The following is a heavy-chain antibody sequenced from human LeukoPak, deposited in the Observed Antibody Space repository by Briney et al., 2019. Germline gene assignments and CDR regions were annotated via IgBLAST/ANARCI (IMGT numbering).Heavy chain of an antibody. V-gene: IGHV3-23*01. CDR1: GFTLSSYA. D-gene: IGHD2-2*01. Sequence: PGGSLRLSCAASGFTLSSYAMSWVRQAPGKGLEWVSTIINSGDSTYYADSVKGRFTISRDNSKNTLYLQMKSLRAEDTAVYYCAKDVGGYCSSTSCLDLDYWGQGTLVTVSS. J-gene: IGHJ4*02. CDR3: AKDVGGYCSSTSCLDLDY. CDR2: IINSGDST.